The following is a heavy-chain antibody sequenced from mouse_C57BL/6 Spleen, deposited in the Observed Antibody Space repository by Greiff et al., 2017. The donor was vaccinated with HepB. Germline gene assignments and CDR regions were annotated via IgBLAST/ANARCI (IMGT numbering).Heavy chain of an antibody. CDR2: IYPGSGST. CDR3: ARRGLYDGLAY. V-gene: IGHV1-55*01. Sequence: VQLQQSGAELVKPGASVKMSCKASGYTFTSYWITWVMQRPGQGLEWIGDIYPGSGSTNYNEKFKSKATLTVDTSSSTAYMQLSSLTSEDSAVYYCARRGLYDGLAYWGQGTLVTVSA. J-gene: IGHJ3*01. CDR1: GYTFTSYW. D-gene: IGHD2-3*01.